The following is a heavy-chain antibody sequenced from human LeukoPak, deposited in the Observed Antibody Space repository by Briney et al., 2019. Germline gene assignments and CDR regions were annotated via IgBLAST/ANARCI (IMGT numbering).Heavy chain of an antibody. CDR3: ASIGGSYPYFDY. D-gene: IGHD1-26*01. J-gene: IGHJ4*02. V-gene: IGHV3-7*01. Sequence: GGSLRLSCVGSGFTFTTYWMSWVRQAPGKGLEWVANIKQDGSEKYYVDSAKGRFTISRDNAKNSLYLQMNSLRAEDTAVYYCASIGGSYPYFDYWGQGTLVTVSS. CDR2: IKQDGSEK. CDR1: GFTFTTYW.